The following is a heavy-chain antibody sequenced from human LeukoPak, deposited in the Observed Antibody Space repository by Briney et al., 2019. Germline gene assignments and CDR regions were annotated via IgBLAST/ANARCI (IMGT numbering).Heavy chain of an antibody. Sequence: SETLSLTCAVSGVSITTYYWSWIRQPPGKGLEWMGYISYRGSTNYNPSLESRVTISVDTSKNGVSLMLTSVTAADTAVYFCARTTTSFDDWGQGILVTVSS. CDR1: GVSITTYY. CDR3: ARTTTSFDD. D-gene: IGHD2-2*01. J-gene: IGHJ4*02. V-gene: IGHV4-59*01. CDR2: ISYRGST.